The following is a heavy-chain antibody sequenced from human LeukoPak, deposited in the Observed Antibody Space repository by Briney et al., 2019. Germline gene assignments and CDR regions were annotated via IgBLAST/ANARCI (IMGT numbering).Heavy chain of an antibody. CDR2: IYYSGST. CDR3: ARDLYYYGSGSSNWFDP. Sequence: PSETLSLTCTVSGGSISSYYWSWIRQPPGKGLEWIGYIYYSGSTNYNPSLKSRVTISVDTSKNQFSLKLSSVTAADTAVYYCARDLYYYGSGSSNWFDPWGQGTLVTVSS. V-gene: IGHV4-59*12. D-gene: IGHD3-10*01. J-gene: IGHJ5*02. CDR1: GGSISSYY.